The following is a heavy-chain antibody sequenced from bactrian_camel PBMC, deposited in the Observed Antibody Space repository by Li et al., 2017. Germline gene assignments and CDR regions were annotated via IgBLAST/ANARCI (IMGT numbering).Heavy chain of an antibody. CDR3: AAASTPVCTSGPVRVADFHH. Sequence: QVQLVESGGGTVQPGGSLRLSCAASGFTFDDYDMGWYRQAAGNECELVSSISDDGSIDYADSVKGRFTISQDNSKNTVYLQMNSLKIEDTAVYYCAAASTPVCTSGPVRVADFHHWGQGTQVTVSS. D-gene: IGHD7*01. CDR2: ISDDGSI. CDR1: GFTFDDYD. J-gene: IGHJ6*01. V-gene: IGHV3S60*01.